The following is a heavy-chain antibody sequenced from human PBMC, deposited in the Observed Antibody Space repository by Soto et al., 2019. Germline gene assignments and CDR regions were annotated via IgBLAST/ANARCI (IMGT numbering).Heavy chain of an antibody. CDR2: INPKSGGT. D-gene: IGHD4-17*01. CDR3: VRDLAKGGESAGFYY. CDR1: GYTFTVYY. V-gene: IGHV1-2*02. Sequence: GASVKVYCKASGYTFTVYYMHWVRQAPGQGLEWMGWINPKSGGTMYPQKFQGRVTMTWDTSISTAYMALTRLRSDDTAVYYCVRDLAKGGESAGFYYWGQETLVTVSS. J-gene: IGHJ4*01.